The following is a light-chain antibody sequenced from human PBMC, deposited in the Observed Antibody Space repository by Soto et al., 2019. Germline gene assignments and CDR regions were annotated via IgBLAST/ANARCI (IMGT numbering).Light chain of an antibody. CDR1: ESVSTN. V-gene: IGKV3-20*01. J-gene: IGKJ1*01. Sequence: EIEMTQSPATLSLAPGERVTLSCRASESVSTNLAWYQQKAGQAPRLLIYGASTRATGIPDRFSGSGSGTDFTLTISRLEPEDFAVYYCQQYGSSGTFGQGTKVDIK. CDR3: QQYGSSGT. CDR2: GAS.